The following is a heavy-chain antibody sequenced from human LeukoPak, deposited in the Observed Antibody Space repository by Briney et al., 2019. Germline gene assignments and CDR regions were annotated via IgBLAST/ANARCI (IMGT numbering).Heavy chain of an antibody. D-gene: IGHD5-24*01. V-gene: IGHV4-4*07. Sequence: SETLSLTCTVSGGSISSYYWIWIRQPAGKGLEWIGRIYTSGSTNYNPSLKSRVTMSVDTSKNQFSLKLSSVTAADTAVYYCARESWLQKSSFDYWGQGTLVTVSS. CDR2: IYTSGST. CDR3: ARESWLQKSSFDY. CDR1: GGSISSYY. J-gene: IGHJ4*02.